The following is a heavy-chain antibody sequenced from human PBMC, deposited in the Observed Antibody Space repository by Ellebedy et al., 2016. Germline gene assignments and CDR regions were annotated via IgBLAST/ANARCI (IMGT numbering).Heavy chain of an antibody. Sequence: SETLSLTCTVSGGSISSYYWSWIRQPPGKGLEWIGYIYYSGSTNYNPSLKSRVTISVDTSKNQFSLKLSSVTAADTAVYYCARGGGWLQPWVYYYGMDVWGQGTTVTVSS. CDR3: ARGGGWLQPWVYYYGMDV. CDR2: IYYSGST. V-gene: IGHV4-59*01. CDR1: GGSISSYY. D-gene: IGHD5-24*01. J-gene: IGHJ6*02.